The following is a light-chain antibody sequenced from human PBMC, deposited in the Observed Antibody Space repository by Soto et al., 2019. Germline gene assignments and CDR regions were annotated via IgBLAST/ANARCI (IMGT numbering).Light chain of an antibody. Sequence: QSVLAQPPSASGSPGQSVTISCTGTKNDIGVYDFVSWYQHHPGKAPRLIIYEVVQRPSGVPDRFSGSKSDTTASLTISGLQPEDEADYYCSAYSDIDTKVFGTGTKVTVL. CDR2: EVV. V-gene: IGLV2-8*01. CDR1: KNDIGVYDF. J-gene: IGLJ1*01. CDR3: SAYSDIDTKV.